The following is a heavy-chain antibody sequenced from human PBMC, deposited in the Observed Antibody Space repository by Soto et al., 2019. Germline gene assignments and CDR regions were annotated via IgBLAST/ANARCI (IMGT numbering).Heavy chain of an antibody. D-gene: IGHD2-15*01. CDR2: INSDGSST. CDR3: ARAADCSGGSCSKVYYYYGMDV. CDR1: GFTFSSYW. J-gene: IGHJ6*02. V-gene: IGHV3-74*01. Sequence: EVQLVESGGGLVQPGGSLRLSCAASGFTFSSYWMHWVRQAPGKGLVWVSRINSDGSSTSYADSVKGRFTISRDNAKNTLYLQMNSLRAEDTAAYYCARAADCSGGSCSKVYYYYGMDVWGQGTTVTVSS.